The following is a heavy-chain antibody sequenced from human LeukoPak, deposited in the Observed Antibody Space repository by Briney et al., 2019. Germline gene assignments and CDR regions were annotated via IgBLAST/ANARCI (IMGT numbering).Heavy chain of an antibody. D-gene: IGHD3-22*01. CDR2: INPNSGGT. V-gene: IGHV1-2*02. CDR1: GYTFTGYY. Sequence: ASVKVSCKASGYTFTGYYMHWVRQAPGQGLEWMGWINPNSGGTNYAQKFQGRVTMTRDTSISTAYMELSRLRSDDTAVYYCARDEGYDSPDAFDIWGQGTMVTVSS. CDR3: ARDEGYDSPDAFDI. J-gene: IGHJ3*02.